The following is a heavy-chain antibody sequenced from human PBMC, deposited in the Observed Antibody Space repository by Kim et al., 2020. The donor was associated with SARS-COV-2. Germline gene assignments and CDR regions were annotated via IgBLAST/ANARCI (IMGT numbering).Heavy chain of an antibody. Sequence: GGSLRLSCTASGFTFTEYYMTWVRQAPGKGLDWVACISSSSYTIHYADSVKGRFTVSRDNAKNSVYLEMHSLRDEDTALYYCVRWRGYSDYDLGGDSWGPGTLVTVSS. CDR3: VRWRGYSDYDLGGDS. D-gene: IGHD5-12*01. CDR1: GFTFTEYY. CDR2: ISSSSYTI. V-gene: IGHV3-11*01. J-gene: IGHJ4*02.